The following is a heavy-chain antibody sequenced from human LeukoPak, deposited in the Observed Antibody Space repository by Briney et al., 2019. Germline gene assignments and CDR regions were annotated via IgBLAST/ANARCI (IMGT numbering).Heavy chain of an antibody. CDR3: ARDCSYSADPHRFDY. Sequence: GGSLRLFCVASGFTFSNYVIHWGRQAPGKGMEWVAVISFDGSNKYFADSVKGRFTISRDNSKNTLYLQVNSLRAEDTAVYYCARDCSYSADPHRFDYWGQGTLVTVSS. D-gene: IGHD3-10*01. CDR2: ISFDGSNK. J-gene: IGHJ4*02. V-gene: IGHV3-30-3*01. CDR1: GFTFSNYV.